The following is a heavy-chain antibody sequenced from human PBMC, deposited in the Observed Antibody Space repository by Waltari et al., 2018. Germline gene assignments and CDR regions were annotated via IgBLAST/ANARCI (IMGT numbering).Heavy chain of an antibody. CDR1: GGSISSSSYY. V-gene: IGHV4-39*07. Sequence: QPQLQESGPGLVKPSETLSLTCTVSGGSISSSSYYWGWIRQPPGKGLEWIGSIYYSGSTYYNPSLKSRVTISVDTSKNQFSLKLSSVTAADTAVYYCARYLVVVPAAYFDYWGQGTLVTVSS. CDR3: ARYLVVVPAAYFDY. J-gene: IGHJ4*02. D-gene: IGHD2-2*01. CDR2: IYYSGST.